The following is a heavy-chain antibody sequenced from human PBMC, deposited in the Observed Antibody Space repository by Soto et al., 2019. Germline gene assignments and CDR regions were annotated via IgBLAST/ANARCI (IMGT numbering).Heavy chain of an antibody. J-gene: IGHJ4*02. CDR2: ISSSSSYI. Sequence: GGSLRLSCAASGFTFSSYSMNWVRQAPGRGLEWVSSISSSSSYIYYADSVKGRFTISRDNAKNSLYLQMNSLRAEDTAVYYCASFGDYGFDYWGQGTLVTVSS. D-gene: IGHD4-17*01. CDR3: ASFGDYGFDY. V-gene: IGHV3-21*01. CDR1: GFTFSSYS.